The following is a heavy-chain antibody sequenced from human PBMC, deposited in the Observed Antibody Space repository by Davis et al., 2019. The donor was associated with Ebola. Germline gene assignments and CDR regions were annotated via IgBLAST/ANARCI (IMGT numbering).Heavy chain of an antibody. Sequence: GGSLRLSCAASGFTFSGSAMHWVRQASGKGLEWVGRIRSKANSYATAYAASVKGRFTISRDDSKNTAYLQMNSLKTEDTAVYYCARDGITIFGVVDYYVGWFDPWGQGTLVTVSS. J-gene: IGHJ5*02. CDR3: ARDGITIFGVVDYYVGWFDP. CDR1: GFTFSGSA. D-gene: IGHD3-3*01. CDR2: IRSKANSYAT. V-gene: IGHV3-73*01.